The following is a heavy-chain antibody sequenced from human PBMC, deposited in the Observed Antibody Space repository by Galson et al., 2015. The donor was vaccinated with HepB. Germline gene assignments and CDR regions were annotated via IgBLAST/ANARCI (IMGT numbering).Heavy chain of an antibody. CDR2: IYYSGST. CDR3: ARDRGARTGRSLDS. V-gene: IGHV4-30-4*01. J-gene: IGHJ4*02. D-gene: IGHD3-10*01. CDR1: GGSISSADYY. Sequence: TLSLTCTVSGGSISSADYYWRWIRQPPGKGLEWIGYIYYSGSTYYNPSLRSRLTIYFDTSKNHFSLKLSSVTAVDTAVYYCARDRGARTGRSLDSWGQGTLVTVSS.